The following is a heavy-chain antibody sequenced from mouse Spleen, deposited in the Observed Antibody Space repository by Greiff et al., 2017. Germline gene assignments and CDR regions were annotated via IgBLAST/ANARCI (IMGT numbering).Heavy chain of an antibody. V-gene: IGHV3-1*01. CDR3: ARETPWYFDV. J-gene: IGHJ1*01. Sequence: EVQRVESGPGMVKPSQSLSLTCTVTGYSITSGYDWHWIRHFPGNKLEWMGYISYSGSTNYNPSLKSRISITHDTSKNHFFLKLNSVTTEDTATYYCARETPWYFDVWGAGTTVTVSS. CDR1: GYSITSGYD. CDR2: ISYSGST.